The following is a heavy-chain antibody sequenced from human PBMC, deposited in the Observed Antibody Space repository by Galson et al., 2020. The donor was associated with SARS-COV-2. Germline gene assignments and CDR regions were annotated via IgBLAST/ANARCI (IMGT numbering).Heavy chain of an antibody. CDR3: AVSIIVAGGMDY. CDR1: GFPFSTPA. J-gene: IGHJ4*02. CDR2: IWSDGLHK. D-gene: IGHD6-19*01. Sequence: SLKIPSAASGFPFSTPAMHWVRQAPGKGLEWVAVIWSDGLHKYYADSVKGRFTISRDNSKNTVDLQMDSLRLEDTAVYYCAVSIIVAGGMDYWGQGTLVTVCS. V-gene: IGHV3-33*01.